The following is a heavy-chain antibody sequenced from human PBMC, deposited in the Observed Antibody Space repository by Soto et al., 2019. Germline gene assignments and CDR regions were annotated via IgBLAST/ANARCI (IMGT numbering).Heavy chain of an antibody. D-gene: IGHD3-10*01. J-gene: IGHJ4*02. CDR2: LSGSGAST. CDR1: GFTFSYYA. V-gene: IGHV3-23*01. Sequence: EVQLLESGGGLVQPGGSLRLSCAASGFTFSYYAMSWVRQAPGKGLEWVSALSGSGASTYYADSVKGRFTISRDNSKNPLSLQMNSLRAEDTAVDYCAKVPRSSGSGPLDYWGQGTRVTVSS. CDR3: AKVPRSSGSGPLDY.